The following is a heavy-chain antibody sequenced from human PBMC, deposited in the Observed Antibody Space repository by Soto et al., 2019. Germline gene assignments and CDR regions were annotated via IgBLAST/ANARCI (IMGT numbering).Heavy chain of an antibody. Sequence: PSETLSLTCTVSGGSISSGDYYWSWIRQPPGKGLEWIGYIYYSGSTYYNPSLKSRVTISVDKSISTAYLQWSSLKASDTAMYYCARQIVRGYSGYEQFPASDYWGQGTQVTVSS. CDR1: GGSISSGDYY. CDR2: IYYSGST. CDR3: ARQIVRGYSGYEQFPASDY. D-gene: IGHD5-12*01. J-gene: IGHJ4*02. V-gene: IGHV4-30-4*01.